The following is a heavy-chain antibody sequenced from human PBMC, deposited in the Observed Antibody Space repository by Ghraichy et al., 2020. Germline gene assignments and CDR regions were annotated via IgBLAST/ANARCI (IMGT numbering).Heavy chain of an antibody. V-gene: IGHV4-34*01. CDR3: ARGRGSSWYYTYYFDY. CDR1: GGSFSGYY. CDR2: INHSGST. J-gene: IGHJ4*02. Sequence: SETLSLTCAVYGGSFSGYYWSWIRQPPGKGLEWIGEINHSGSTNYNPSLKSRVTISVDTSKNQFSLKLSSVTAADTAVYYCARGRGSSWYYTYYFDYWGQGTLVTVSS. D-gene: IGHD6-13*01.